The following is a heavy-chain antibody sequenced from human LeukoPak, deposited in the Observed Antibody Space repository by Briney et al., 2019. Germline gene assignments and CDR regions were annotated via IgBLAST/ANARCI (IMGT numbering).Heavy chain of an antibody. D-gene: IGHD2-21*01. Sequence: SETLSLTCTVSGGSITSYFWTWIRQPPGKGLEGIGYIYHSGTTNYNPSLKSRVSISVDTSKNQFSLKLTSVTAADTAVYYCAQKAPYSPAYSQHWGQGTLVTVSS. CDR2: IYHSGTT. J-gene: IGHJ1*01. CDR3: AQKAPYSPAYSQH. V-gene: IGHV4-59*01. CDR1: GGSITSYF.